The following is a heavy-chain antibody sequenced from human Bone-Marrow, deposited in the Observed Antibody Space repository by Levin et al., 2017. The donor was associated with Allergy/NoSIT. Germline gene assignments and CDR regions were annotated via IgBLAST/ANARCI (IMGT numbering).Heavy chain of an antibody. CDR2: INPNSGGT. V-gene: IGHV1-2*06. Sequence: ASVKVSCKASRYTFTDYYMHWVRKAPGQGLEWMGRINPNSGGTNYAQKFQGRVTMTRDTSISTAYMELSRLRSDDTAVYYCARGELLTSADYWGQGTLVTVSS. J-gene: IGHJ4*02. D-gene: IGHD1-7*01. CDR1: RYTFTDYY. CDR3: ARGELLTSADY.